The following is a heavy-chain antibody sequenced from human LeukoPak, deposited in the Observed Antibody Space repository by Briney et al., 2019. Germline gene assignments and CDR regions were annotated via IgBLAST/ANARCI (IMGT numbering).Heavy chain of an antibody. Sequence: GGSPRLSCAASGFTFSDYYMSWIRQAPGKGLEWVSYISSSGSTIYYADSVKGRFTISRDNAKNSLYLQMNSLRAEDTAVYYCASTGTVSYSGYDSAEDYWGQGTLVTVSS. J-gene: IGHJ4*02. CDR2: ISSSGSTI. D-gene: IGHD5-12*01. CDR1: GFTFSDYY. CDR3: ASTGTVSYSGYDSAEDY. V-gene: IGHV3-11*01.